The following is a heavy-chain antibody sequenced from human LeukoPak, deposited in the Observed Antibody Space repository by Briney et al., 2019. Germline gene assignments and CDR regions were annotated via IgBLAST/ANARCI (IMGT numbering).Heavy chain of an antibody. CDR2: IGAASGGT. CDR1: GFTFSSYA. Sequence: GGSLRLPCAASGFTFSSYAMSWVRQAPGKGLEWVSTIGAASGGTYYADAVKGRFTISRDNSQNTLSLQMNSLRAEDTALYYCAKGGTSHDFWGQGTLVIVSS. CDR3: AKGGTSHDF. J-gene: IGHJ4*02. V-gene: IGHV3-23*01. D-gene: IGHD5-12*01.